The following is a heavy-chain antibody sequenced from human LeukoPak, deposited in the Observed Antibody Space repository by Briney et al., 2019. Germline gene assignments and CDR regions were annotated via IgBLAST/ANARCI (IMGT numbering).Heavy chain of an antibody. D-gene: IGHD3-22*01. Sequence: PSETLSLTCTVSGGSIIRSDYYWGWIRKPPGKGLDWIGCIYYSGGTNYNASLNSRVSLSVDTSRKQFSLKLSSVYAADTAVYYCARLQTYYDSSAQDGFDIWGQGTMVTVSS. V-gene: IGHV4-39*01. CDR1: GGSIIRSDYY. CDR2: IYYSGGT. J-gene: IGHJ3*02. CDR3: ARLQTYYDSSAQDGFDI.